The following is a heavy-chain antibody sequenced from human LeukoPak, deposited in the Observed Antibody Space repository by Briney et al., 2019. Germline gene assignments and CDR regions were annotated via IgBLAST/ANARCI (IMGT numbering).Heavy chain of an antibody. CDR3: ANSGSRDDRSFGVY. Sequence: ASVKVSCKVSGYTFTDYYMHWVQQAPGKGLEWMGLVDPEDGETIYAEKFQGRATITADTSTDTAYMELSSLRSEDTAVYYCANSGSRDDRSFGVYWGQGTLVTVSS. D-gene: IGHD3-22*01. V-gene: IGHV1-69-2*01. CDR1: GYTFTDYY. J-gene: IGHJ4*02. CDR2: VDPEDGET.